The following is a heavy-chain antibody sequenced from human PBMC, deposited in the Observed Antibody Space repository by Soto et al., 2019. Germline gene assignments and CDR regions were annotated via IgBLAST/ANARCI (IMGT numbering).Heavy chain of an antibody. Sequence: QVQLVESGGGVVQPGRSLRLSCAASGFTFSSFAMHWVRQAPGKGLEWLAVISSDVVNYYYAESVKGRFTISRDNSKNPLYQQMNSLRNEDWGVYYGAGGGARTPWGRGYWRQGSLVTLSS. CDR2: ISSDVVNY. V-gene: IGHV3-30-3*01. D-gene: IGHD7-27*01. CDR1: GFTFSSFA. CDR3: AGGGARTPWGRGY. J-gene: IGHJ4*01.